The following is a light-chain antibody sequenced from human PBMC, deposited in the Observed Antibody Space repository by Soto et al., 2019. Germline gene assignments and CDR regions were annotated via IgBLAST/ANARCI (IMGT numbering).Light chain of an antibody. CDR1: QSVTNN. CDR2: GAS. CDR3: QQSYSTRIT. Sequence: EIVMTQSPATLSVSPGERATLSCRASQSVTNNLAWYQHKPGQAPRLLIYGASTRATGIPARFSGSGSGTEFTLTFSSLQPEDFATYYCQQSYSTRITFGQGTRLEIK. J-gene: IGKJ5*01. V-gene: IGKV3-15*01.